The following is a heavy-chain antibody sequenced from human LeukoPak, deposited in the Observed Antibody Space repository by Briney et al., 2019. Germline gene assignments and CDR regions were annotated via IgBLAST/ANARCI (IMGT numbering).Heavy chain of an antibody. J-gene: IGHJ4*02. CDR2: IYYSGST. CDR3: ATRRGFELFFDL. D-gene: IGHD3-10*01. CDR1: GGSISSYY. V-gene: IGHV4-59*08. Sequence: SETLSLTCTVSGGSISSYYWSWIRQPPGKGLEWIGYIYYSGSTNYNPSLKSRVTISVDTSKNQFSLKLSSVTAADTAVYYCATRRGFELFFDLWGQGTRVTVSS.